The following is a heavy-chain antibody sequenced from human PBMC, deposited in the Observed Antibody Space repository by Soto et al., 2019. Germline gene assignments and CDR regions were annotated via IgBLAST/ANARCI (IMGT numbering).Heavy chain of an antibody. D-gene: IGHD2-15*01. CDR3: ARDAGYCSGGSCYTFDY. J-gene: IGHJ4*02. CDR1: GFTFSSYG. V-gene: IGHV3-33*01. Sequence: QVQLVESGGGVVQPGRSLRLSCAASGFTFSSYGMHWVRQAPGKGLEWVAVIWYDGSNKYYADSVKGRFTISRDNSKNTLYLQMNSLGAEDTAVYYCARDAGYCSGGSCYTFDYWGQGTLVTVSS. CDR2: IWYDGSNK.